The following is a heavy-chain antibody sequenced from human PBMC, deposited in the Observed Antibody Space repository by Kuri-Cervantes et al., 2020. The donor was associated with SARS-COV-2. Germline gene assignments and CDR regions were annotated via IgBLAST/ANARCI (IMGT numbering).Heavy chain of an antibody. D-gene: IGHD2-2*01. V-gene: IGHV6-1*01. CDR1: GDSVSSNSAA. Sequence: SCAISGDSVSSNSAAWNWIRQSPSRGLEWLGRTYYRSKWYNDYAVSVKSRITINPDTSKNQFSLQLNSVTPEDTAVYYCAREDCSSTSCYGIPYGYWGQGTLVTVSS. CDR2: TYYRSKWYN. CDR3: AREDCSSTSCYGIPYGY. J-gene: IGHJ4*02.